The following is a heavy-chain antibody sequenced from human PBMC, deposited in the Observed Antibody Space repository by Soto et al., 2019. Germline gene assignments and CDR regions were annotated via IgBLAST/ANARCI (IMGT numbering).Heavy chain of an antibody. CDR2: IYYSGST. J-gene: IGHJ6*03. CDR1: GGSISSGGYY. Sequence: QVQLQESGPGLVKPSQTLSLTCTVSGGSISSGGYYWSWIRQHPGKGLEWIGYIYYSGSTYYNPYLKSRVTISVDTSKNQFSLKLSSVTAADTAVYYCARCGDLGITFGGHYYYYYMDVWGKGTTVTVSS. CDR3: ARCGDLGITFGGHYYYYYMDV. V-gene: IGHV4-31*03. D-gene: IGHD3-16*01.